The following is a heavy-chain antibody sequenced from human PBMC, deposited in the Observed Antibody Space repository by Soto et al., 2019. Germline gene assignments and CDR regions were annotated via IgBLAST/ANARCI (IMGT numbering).Heavy chain of an antibody. J-gene: IGHJ4*02. D-gene: IGHD4-17*01. CDR2: IIPILGIA. V-gene: IGHV1-69*04. Sequence: SVKVSCKASGYTFTSYTISWVRQAPGQGLEWMGRIIPILGIANYAQKFQGRVTITADKSTSTAYMELSSLRSEDTAVYYCAREMRKSGDDYWGQGTLVTVSS. CDR3: AREMRKSGDDY. CDR1: GYTFTSYT.